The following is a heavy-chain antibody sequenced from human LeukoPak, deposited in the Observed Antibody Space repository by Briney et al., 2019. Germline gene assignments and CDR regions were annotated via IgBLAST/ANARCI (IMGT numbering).Heavy chain of an antibody. D-gene: IGHD2-15*01. CDR3: ARGRYCSADICSGGDAFDI. Sequence: NTSETLSLTCTVSGGPISSGGYYWSWIRQHPGKGLEWIGYIFYSGSTYYNPSLKSRVTISVDTSKNQFSLKLSSVTAADTAVYYCARGRYCSADICSGGDAFDIWGQGTMVSVSS. J-gene: IGHJ3*02. V-gene: IGHV4-31*03. CDR1: GGPISSGGYY. CDR2: IFYSGST.